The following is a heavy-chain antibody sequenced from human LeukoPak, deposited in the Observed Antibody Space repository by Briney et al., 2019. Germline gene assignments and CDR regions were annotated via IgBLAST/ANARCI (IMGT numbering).Heavy chain of an antibody. V-gene: IGHV1-8*01. CDR2: MNPNSGNT. CDR1: GYTFTSYD. J-gene: IGHJ5*02. Sequence: ASVKVSCKASGYTFTSYDINWVRQATGQGLEWMGWMNPNSGNTGYAQKFQGRVTLTTDTSTNTAYMELRGLTSDDTAMYYCARVGRGCSSIRCYWEDWFDPWGQGTLVIVSS. CDR3: ARVGRGCSSIRCYWEDWFDP. D-gene: IGHD2-2*01.